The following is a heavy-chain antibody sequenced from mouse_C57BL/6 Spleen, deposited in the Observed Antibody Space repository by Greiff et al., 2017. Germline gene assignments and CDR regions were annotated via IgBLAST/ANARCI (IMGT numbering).Heavy chain of an antibody. V-gene: IGHV1-81*01. CDR3: GDYGSSNYAMDY. Sequence: VKLQESGAELARPGASVKLSCKASGYTFTSYGISWVKQRTGQGLEWIGEIYPRSGNTYYNEKFKGTATLTADKSSSPAYMELRSLTSEDSAVYFCGDYGSSNYAMDYWGQGTSVTVSS. D-gene: IGHD1-1*01. J-gene: IGHJ4*01. CDR2: IYPRSGNT. CDR1: GYTFTSYG.